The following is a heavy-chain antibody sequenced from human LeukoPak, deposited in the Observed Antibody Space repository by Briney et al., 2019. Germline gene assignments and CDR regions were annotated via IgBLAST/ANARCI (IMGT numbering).Heavy chain of an antibody. J-gene: IGHJ6*03. Sequence: SETLSLTCTVSGGSISSYYWSWIRQPPGKGLEWIGYIYYSGSTNYNPSLKSRVTISVDTSKNQFSLKLSSVTAADTAVYYCARDSTSSSYYYMDVWGKGTTVTVSS. CDR1: GGSISSYY. CDR3: ARDSTSSSYYYMDV. CDR2: IYYSGST. V-gene: IGHV4-59*01. D-gene: IGHD6-6*01.